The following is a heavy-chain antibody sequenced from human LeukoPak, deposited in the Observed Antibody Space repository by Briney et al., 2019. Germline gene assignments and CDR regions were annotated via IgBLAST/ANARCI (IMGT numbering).Heavy chain of an antibody. CDR3: ARDRHDAFDI. Sequence: PSETLSLTCTVSGGSISSSSYYWGWIRQPPGKGLEWIGSIYYSGSTYYNPSLKSRVTISVDTSKNQFSLKLSSVTAADTAVYYCARDRHDAFDIWGQGTMVTVSS. V-gene: IGHV4-39*07. J-gene: IGHJ3*02. CDR1: GGSISSSSYY. CDR2: IYYSGST.